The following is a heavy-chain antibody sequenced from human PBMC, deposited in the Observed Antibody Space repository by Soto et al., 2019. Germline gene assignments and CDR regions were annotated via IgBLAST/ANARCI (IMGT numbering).Heavy chain of an antibody. J-gene: IGHJ6*02. CDR1: GYTFTSYG. D-gene: IGHD3-9*01. V-gene: IGHV1-18*01. CDR2: ISAYNGNT. Sequence: QVQLVQSGAEVKKPGASVKVSCKASGYTFTSYGISWVRQAPGQGLEWMGWISAYNGNTNYAQKLQGRVPMTTDTSTGTAYQEVRRPRFDETAVEYCSGDLREYEVLSGGMDVWGQGTTVTVSS. CDR3: SGDLREYEVLSGGMDV.